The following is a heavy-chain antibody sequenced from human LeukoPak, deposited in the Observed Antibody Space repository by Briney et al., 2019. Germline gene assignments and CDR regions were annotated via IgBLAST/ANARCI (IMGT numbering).Heavy chain of an antibody. J-gene: IGHJ4*02. V-gene: IGHV3-23*01. CDR1: GFTFRSYA. CDR2: ISGSGGST. CDR3: AKPSGSDPVDY. D-gene: IGHD1-26*01. Sequence: GSLRLSCAASGFTFRSYAMSWVGQAPGKGVEGVSGISGSGGSTYYEDSVKGGFTISRDESKNTLYLQMNSLRAEDTAVYYCAKPSGSDPVDYWGQGTLVTVSS.